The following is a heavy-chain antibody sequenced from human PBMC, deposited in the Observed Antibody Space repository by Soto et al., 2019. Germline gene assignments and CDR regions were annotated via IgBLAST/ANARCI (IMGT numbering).Heavy chain of an antibody. CDR1: GYTFTSYY. J-gene: IGHJ4*02. CDR2: INPSGGST. CDR3: ARAKGDYDILTNFDY. Sequence: ASVKVSCKASGYTFTSYYMHWVRQAPGQGLEWMGIINPSGGSTTYAQKFQGRVTITRDTSASTAYMELSSLRSEDTAVYYCARAKGDYDILTNFDYWGQGTLVTVSS. V-gene: IGHV1-46*01. D-gene: IGHD3-9*01.